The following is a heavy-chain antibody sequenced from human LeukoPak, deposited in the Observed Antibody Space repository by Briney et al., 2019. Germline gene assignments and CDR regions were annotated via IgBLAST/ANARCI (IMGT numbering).Heavy chain of an antibody. J-gene: IGHJ4*02. D-gene: IGHD3-16*01. V-gene: IGHV3-30*18. Sequence: GGSLRLSCAASGFTFSSYGMHWVRQAPGKGLEWVAVISYDGSNKYYADSVKGRFTISRDNSKNTLYLQMNSLRAEDTAVHYCAKTSDTYPFDYWGQGTLVTVSS. CDR3: AKTSDTYPFDY. CDR2: ISYDGSNK. CDR1: GFTFSSYG.